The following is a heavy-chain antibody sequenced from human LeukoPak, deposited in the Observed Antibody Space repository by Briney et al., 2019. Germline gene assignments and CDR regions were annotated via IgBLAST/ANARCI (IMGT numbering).Heavy chain of an antibody. V-gene: IGHV3-23*01. CDR1: GFTFSSYA. CDR2: ISGSGGST. D-gene: IGHD2-2*01. Sequence: GGSLRLSCAASGFTFSSYAMSWVRQAPGKGLEWVSAISGSGGSTYYADSVQGRFTISRDNSKNTLYLQMNSLRAEDTAVYYCAKSDVVVPAARRVWGAFDIWGQGTMVTVSS. J-gene: IGHJ3*02. CDR3: AKSDVVVPAARRVWGAFDI.